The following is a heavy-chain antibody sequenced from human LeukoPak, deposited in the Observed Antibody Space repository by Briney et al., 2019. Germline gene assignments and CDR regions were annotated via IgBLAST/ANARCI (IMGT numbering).Heavy chain of an antibody. CDR1: GFTFSSYE. CDR3: ARNYGSEIT. CDR2: ISSSGSSI. J-gene: IGHJ5*02. Sequence: GGSLRLSCAASGFTFSSYEMNWVRQAPGKGLEWISYISSSGSSISYADSVKGRFTISRDNAKNTVYLQMNSLRAEDTAVYYCARNYGSEITWGQGILVTVSS. V-gene: IGHV3-48*03. D-gene: IGHD3-10*01.